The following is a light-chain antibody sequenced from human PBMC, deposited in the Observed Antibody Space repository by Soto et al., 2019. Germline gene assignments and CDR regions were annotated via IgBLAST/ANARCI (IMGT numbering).Light chain of an antibody. J-gene: IGKJ1*01. Sequence: DIQMTQSPSSVSASVGDRVTITCRASQGVSSWLAWYQKKPGKAPKLLIYAASTLQSGVPSRFSGSGSGTDFTLKISRVEAEDVGVYYCMQALQTLSTFGQGTKVDIK. CDR2: AAS. V-gene: IGKV1-12*01. CDR3: MQALQTLST. CDR1: QGVSSW.